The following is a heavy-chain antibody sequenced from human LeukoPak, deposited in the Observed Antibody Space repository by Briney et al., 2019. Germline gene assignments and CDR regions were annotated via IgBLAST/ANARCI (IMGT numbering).Heavy chain of an antibody. J-gene: IGHJ4*02. D-gene: IGHD3-10*01. CDR1: GFTVSTNY. CDR3: ARDVRKQGLWS. Sequence: PGESLRLSCAASGFTVSTNYMSWVRQAPGKGLEWVSIIYSGDRTDYANSLKGRFTISRDTSKNTLYLQMSCLRAEDTAVYYCARDVRKQGLWSWGQGTLVTVSS. CDR2: IYSGDRT. V-gene: IGHV3-66*01.